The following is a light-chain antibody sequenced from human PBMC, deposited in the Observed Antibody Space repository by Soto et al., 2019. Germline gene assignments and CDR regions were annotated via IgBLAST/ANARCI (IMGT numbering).Light chain of an antibody. J-gene: IGLJ2*01. V-gene: IGLV1-44*01. Sequence: QSVLTQPPSASGTPGQRVTISCYGSSSNIGSNTVNWYQQLPGTAPKLLIYSNNQRHSGVPDRFSGSKSDTSASLAISGLQSEDEADYDCAAWDDSLNGVVFGGGTKVTVL. CDR1: SSNIGSNT. CDR3: AAWDDSLNGVV. CDR2: SNN.